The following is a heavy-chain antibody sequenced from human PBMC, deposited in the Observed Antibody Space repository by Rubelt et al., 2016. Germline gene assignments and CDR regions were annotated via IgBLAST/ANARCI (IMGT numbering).Heavy chain of an antibody. V-gene: IGHV7-4-1*02. CDR2: INTNTGNP. J-gene: IGHJ4*02. CDR1: GYTFTSYA. Sequence: QVQLVQSGSELKKPGASVKVSCKASGYTFTSYAMNWVRQAPGQGLEWMGWINTNTGNPTYDQGFTGRCVSSLATAVSTAYMEVSSLKAEDTAVYYCATNIAARLSGVYWGQGTLVTVSS. CDR3: ATNIAARLSGVY. D-gene: IGHD6-6*01.